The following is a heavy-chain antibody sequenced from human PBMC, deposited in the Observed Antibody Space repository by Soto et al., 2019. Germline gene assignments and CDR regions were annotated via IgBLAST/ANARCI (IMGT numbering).Heavy chain of an antibody. V-gene: IGHV4-59*01. J-gene: IGHJ3*02. D-gene: IGHD2-15*01. CDR2: IYYSGST. CDR3: TRDSGGLYCSGGSCGSFDI. Sequence: SETLSLTCTVSGGSISSYYWSWIRQPPGKGLEWIGYIYYSGSTNYNPSLKSRVTISVDTSKNQFSLKLSPVTAADTAVYYCTRDSGGLYCSGGSCGSFDIWGQGTMVTVS. CDR1: GGSISSYY.